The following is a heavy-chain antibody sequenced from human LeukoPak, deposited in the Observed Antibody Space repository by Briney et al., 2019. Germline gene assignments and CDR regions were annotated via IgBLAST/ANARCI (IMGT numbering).Heavy chain of an antibody. V-gene: IGHV4-39*07. Sequence: SETLSLTCTVSGGSISSSSYYWGWIRQPPGKGLEWIGEIYHGGNTNYIPSLKSRVTISVDRSKNQFSLNLSSVSAADTAVYFCARVGGKFFDDWGQGTLVTVSS. CDR1: GGSISSSSYY. J-gene: IGHJ4*02. CDR2: IYHGGNT. CDR3: ARVGGKFFDD. D-gene: IGHD3-10*01.